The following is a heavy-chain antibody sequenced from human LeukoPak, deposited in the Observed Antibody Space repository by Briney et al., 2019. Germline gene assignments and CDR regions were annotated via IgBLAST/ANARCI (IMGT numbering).Heavy chain of an antibody. CDR3: AGDVDY. J-gene: IGHJ4*02. Sequence: GGSLRLSCAASGFTFSSYGMHWVRPAPGKGLEGGAVIWYDGSNTYYADSVKGRFTISRDNSKNTLYLQMNSLRAEDTAVYYCAGDVDYWGQGTLVTVSS. CDR2: IWYDGSNT. V-gene: IGHV3-33*01. CDR1: GFTFSSYG.